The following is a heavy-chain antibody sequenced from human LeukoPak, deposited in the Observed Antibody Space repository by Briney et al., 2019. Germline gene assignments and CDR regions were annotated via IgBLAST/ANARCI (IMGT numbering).Heavy chain of an antibody. J-gene: IGHJ1*01. CDR2: ISGSGGST. Sequence: GGSLRLSCAASGFTFGSYAMSWVRQAPGKGLEWVSAISGSGGSTYYADSVKGRFTISRDNSKNTLYLQMNSLRAEDTAVYYCAKDRNRGYCSGGSCYAEYFQHWGQGTLVTVSS. V-gene: IGHV3-23*01. CDR3: AKDRNRGYCSGGSCYAEYFQH. CDR1: GFTFGSYA. D-gene: IGHD2-15*01.